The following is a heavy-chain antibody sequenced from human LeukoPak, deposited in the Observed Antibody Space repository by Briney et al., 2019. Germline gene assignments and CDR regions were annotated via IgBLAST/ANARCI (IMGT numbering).Heavy chain of an antibody. CDR2: IYYSGSI. D-gene: IGHD3-22*01. V-gene: IGHV4-39*07. J-gene: IGHJ4*02. CDR1: GGSISSSSYY. CDR3: ARDYPSYYDSSGTIDY. Sequence: SETLSLTCTVSGGSISSSSYYWGWIRQPPGKGLEWIGSIYYSGSIYYNPSLKSRVTISVDTSKNQFSLKLSSVTAADTAVYYCARDYPSYYDSSGTIDYWGQGTLVTVSS.